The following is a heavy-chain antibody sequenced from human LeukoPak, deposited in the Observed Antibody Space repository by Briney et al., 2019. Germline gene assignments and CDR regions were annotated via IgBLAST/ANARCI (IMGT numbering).Heavy chain of an antibody. CDR3: ARVLRFLRYFDY. Sequence: GGSLRLPCAASGFTFSSYEMNWVRQAPGKRLEWVSYISSSGSTIYYADSVKGRFTISRDNAKNSLYLQMNSLRAEDTAVYYCARVLRFLRYFDYWGQGTLVTVSS. CDR2: ISSSGSTI. D-gene: IGHD3-3*01. CDR1: GFTFSSYE. J-gene: IGHJ4*02. V-gene: IGHV3-48*03.